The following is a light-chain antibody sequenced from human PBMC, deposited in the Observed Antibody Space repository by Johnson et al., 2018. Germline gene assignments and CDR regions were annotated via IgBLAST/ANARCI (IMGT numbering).Light chain of an antibody. J-gene: IGLJ1*01. CDR1: SSNIGNNY. CDR3: GTWDSSLRAGNV. V-gene: IGLV1-51*02. Sequence: QSVLTQPPSVSAAPGQKVTISCSGSSSNIGNNYVSWYQQLPGTAPKLLIYENNKRPSGIPDRFSGSQSGTSATLGITGLQNGDEADYYCGTWDSSLRAGNVFGTGTKVTVL. CDR2: ENN.